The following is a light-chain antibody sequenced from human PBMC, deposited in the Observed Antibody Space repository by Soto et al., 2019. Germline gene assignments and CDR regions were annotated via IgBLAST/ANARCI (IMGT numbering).Light chain of an antibody. CDR3: QHYNSYSEA. CDR2: AAS. V-gene: IGKV1-17*01. CDR1: QAIRTA. J-gene: IGKJ1*01. Sequence: IQLTQSPSSLSASVGDRVTITCRASQAIRTALGWYQQKPGQVPKLLIYAASTLQSGVPSRFRGSGSGTEFTLTISSLQPDDFATYYCQHYNSYSEAFGQGTKVDIK.